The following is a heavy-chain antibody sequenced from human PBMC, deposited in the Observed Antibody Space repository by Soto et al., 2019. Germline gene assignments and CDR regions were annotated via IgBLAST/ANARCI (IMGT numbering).Heavy chain of an antibody. V-gene: IGHV4-59*01. D-gene: IGHD3-10*01. Sequence: ASEPLSLTCIVSGTSIRCYYWTGIRQPPGKGLEWIGYIYYTGTTNYNPSLKSRVTISVDTSKNQFSLRLNSVTAADTAVYYCAREVSSFGSNHFDSWGQGALVTVSS. CDR3: AREVSSFGSNHFDS. J-gene: IGHJ4*02. CDR1: GTSIRCYY. CDR2: IYYTGTT.